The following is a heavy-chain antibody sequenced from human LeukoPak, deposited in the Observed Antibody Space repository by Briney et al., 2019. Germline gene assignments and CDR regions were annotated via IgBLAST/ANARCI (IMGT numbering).Heavy chain of an antibody. J-gene: IGHJ6*03. D-gene: IGHD5-18*01. CDR1: GGSISSGDYY. Sequence: MPSETLSLTCTVSGGSISSGDYYWSWIRQPPGKGLEWIGYIYYSGSTYYNPSLKSRVTISVDTSKNQFSLKLSSVTAADTAVYYCAGVRVQLWPPYYMDVWGKGTTVTVSS. CDR3: AGVRVQLWPPYYMDV. CDR2: IYYSGST. V-gene: IGHV4-30-4*08.